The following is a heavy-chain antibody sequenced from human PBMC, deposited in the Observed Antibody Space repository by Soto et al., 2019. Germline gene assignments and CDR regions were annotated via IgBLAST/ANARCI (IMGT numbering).Heavy chain of an antibody. CDR3: ARGTSWQLPFDY. CDR2: IYYSGST. Sequence: PSETLSLTCTVSGGSISSSSYYWGWIRQPPGKGLEWIGSIYYSGSTYYNPSLKSRVTISVDTSKNQFSLKLSSVTAADTAVYYCARGTSWQLPFDYWGQGTLVTVSS. V-gene: IGHV4-39*01. D-gene: IGHD6-13*01. CDR1: GGSISSSSYY. J-gene: IGHJ4*02.